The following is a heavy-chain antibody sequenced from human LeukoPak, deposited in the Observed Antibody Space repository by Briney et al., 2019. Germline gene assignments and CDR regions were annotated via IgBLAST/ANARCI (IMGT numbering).Heavy chain of an antibody. D-gene: IGHD3-22*01. CDR2: IYSDGRT. CDR1: GFTVSSNY. V-gene: IGHV3-53*01. CDR3: ARAPGGTQASSGYCDY. J-gene: IGHJ4*02. Sequence: GGSLRLSCAASGFTVSSNYMSWVGQAPGKGLEWVSAIYSDGRTYYADSVKGRFTISRDNSKNTLYLQMNSLRAEDTAVYYCARAPGGTQASSGYCDYWGQGTLVTVSS.